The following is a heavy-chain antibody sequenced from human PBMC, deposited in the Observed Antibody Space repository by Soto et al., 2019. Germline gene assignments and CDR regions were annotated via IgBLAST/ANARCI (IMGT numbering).Heavy chain of an antibody. V-gene: IGHV3-30*18. CDR3: AKSRDAYKFYFYSGMDV. CDR1: GFTFSHYG. CDR2: ILYDGSNK. J-gene: IGHJ6*02. Sequence: QVQLVESGGGVAQAGRSLRLSCAASGFTFSHYGMHWVRQTPGKGLEGVGLILYDGSNKYYADSVKRRFTISRDNAKNTLYLQVSSLRAEDAAVYYCAKSRDAYKFYFYSGMDVWGQGTPVTVSS. D-gene: IGHD1-1*01.